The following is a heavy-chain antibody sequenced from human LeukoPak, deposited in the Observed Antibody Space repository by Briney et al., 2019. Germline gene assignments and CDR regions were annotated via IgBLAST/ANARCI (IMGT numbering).Heavy chain of an antibody. Sequence: QAGGSLRLSCAASGFSFSGFAMTWVRQAPGKGLEWVSAISGGGVGTYYADSVKGRFTISRDNSKNTLHLQMNSLRADDTAVYYCARIGVAGANSDYWGQGTLVTVSS. D-gene: IGHD6-19*01. CDR2: ISGGGVGT. J-gene: IGHJ4*02. CDR1: GFSFSGFA. V-gene: IGHV3-23*01. CDR3: ARIGVAGANSDY.